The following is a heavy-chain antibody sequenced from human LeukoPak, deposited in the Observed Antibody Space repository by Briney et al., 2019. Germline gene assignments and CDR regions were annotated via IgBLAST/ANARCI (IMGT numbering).Heavy chain of an antibody. CDR1: GFTFNSYA. V-gene: IGHV3-30-3*01. D-gene: IGHD3-3*01. CDR2: ISYDGSNK. Sequence: GGSLRLSCAASGFTFNSYAMSWVRQAPGKGLEWVAVISYDGSNKYYADSVKGRFTISRDNSKNTLYLQMNSLRAEDTAVYYCARDPAVFGVVRSYYGMDVWGQGTTVTVSS. CDR3: ARDPAVFGVVRSYYGMDV. J-gene: IGHJ6*02.